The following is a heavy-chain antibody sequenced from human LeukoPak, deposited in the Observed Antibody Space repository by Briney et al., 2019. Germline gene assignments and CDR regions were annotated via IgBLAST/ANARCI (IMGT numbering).Heavy chain of an antibody. J-gene: IGHJ4*02. CDR1: GYTFTTYW. CDR3: ARHSSGLLTGQNPFDY. D-gene: IGHD6-19*01. V-gene: IGHV5-51*01. Sequence: GESLKISCKGSGYTFTTYWIGWVRQMPGKGLEWIGIIYPGDSDTRYSPSFQGQVTISADKSISTAYLQWSSVKASDTAMYYCARHSSGLLTGQNPFDYWGQGTLVTVSS. CDR2: IYPGDSDT.